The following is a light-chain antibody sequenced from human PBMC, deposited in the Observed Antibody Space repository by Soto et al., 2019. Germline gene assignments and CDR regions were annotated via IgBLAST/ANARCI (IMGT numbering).Light chain of an antibody. V-gene: IGKV3-15*01. J-gene: IGKJ3*01. CDR2: YAS. CDR1: RTVSNN. Sequence: EIVMTQSPATLSVSPGERATLSCRASRTVSNNLAWYQQKPGQAPRLLIYYASTRATGIPARFSGSGSGTEFTPTISSLQSADFAVYYYQQYNNWPPGATFGPGTKVDIK. CDR3: QQYNNWPPGAT.